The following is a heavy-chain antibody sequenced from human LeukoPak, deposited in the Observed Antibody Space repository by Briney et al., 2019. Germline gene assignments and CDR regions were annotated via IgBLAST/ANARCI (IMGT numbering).Heavy chain of an antibody. D-gene: IGHD2-15*01. CDR3: ARLHCSGGSCYSWFDP. V-gene: IGHV4-34*01. J-gene: IGHJ5*02. Sequence: SETLSLTCAVYGGSFSGYYWSWIRQPPGKGLXXXXEINHSGSTNYNPSLKSRVTISVDTSKNQFSLKLSSVTAADTAVYYCARLHCSGGSCYSWFDPWGQGTLVTVSS. CDR1: GGSFSGYY. CDR2: INHSGST.